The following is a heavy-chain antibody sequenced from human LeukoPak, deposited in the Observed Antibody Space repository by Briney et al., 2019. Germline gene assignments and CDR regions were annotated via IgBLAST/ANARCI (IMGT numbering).Heavy chain of an antibody. J-gene: IGHJ5*02. Sequence: TSETLSLTCTVSDGSISSDDYYWSWIRQPAGKGLEWIGRIYTSGSTNYNPSLESRVTISVDTSKNQFSLKLSSVTAADTAVYYCAREFSSSLKWLSKYNWFDPWGQGTLVTVSS. CDR3: AREFSSSLKWLSKYNWFDP. V-gene: IGHV4-61*02. CDR1: DGSISSDDYY. CDR2: IYTSGST. D-gene: IGHD3-22*01.